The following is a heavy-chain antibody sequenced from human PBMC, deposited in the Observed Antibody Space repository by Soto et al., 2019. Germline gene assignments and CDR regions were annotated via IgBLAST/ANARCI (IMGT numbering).Heavy chain of an antibody. CDR2: INQSGNT. J-gene: IGHJ5*02. CDR1: GGSFSGFY. CDR3: ARPRRGAKNWFDP. V-gene: IGHV4-34*01. Sequence: QVQLQQWGAGLLKPSETLSLTCAVYGGSFSGFYWSWLRQPQGKGLEWIGEINQSGNTNYNPSLKSRVTMSVDTSKNQFSLRLSSVTAADTAVYYYARPRRGAKNWFDPWGQGTLVTVSS.